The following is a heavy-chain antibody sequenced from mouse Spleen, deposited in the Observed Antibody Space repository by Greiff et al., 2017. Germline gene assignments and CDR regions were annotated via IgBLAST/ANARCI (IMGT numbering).Heavy chain of an antibody. D-gene: IGHD2-4*01. Sequence: QVQLKESGPELVKPGASVKISCKASGYAFSSSWMNWVKQRPGKGLEWIGRIYPGDGDTNYNGKFKGKATLTADKSSSTAYMQLSSLTSEDSAVYFCASLYDYDGFYAMDYWGQGTSVTVSS. CDR1: GYAFSSSW. V-gene: IGHV1-82*01. J-gene: IGHJ4*01. CDR2: IYPGDGDT. CDR3: ASLYDYDGFYAMDY.